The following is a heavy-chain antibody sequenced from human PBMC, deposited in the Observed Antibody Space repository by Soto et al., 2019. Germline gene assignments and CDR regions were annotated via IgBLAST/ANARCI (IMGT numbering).Heavy chain of an antibody. Sequence: VHGQRLEWMGWINAGNGNTKYSQKFQGRVTITRDTSASTAYMELSSLRSEDTAVYYCARDLGGWTDYWGQGTLVTVSS. D-gene: IGHD2-15*01. V-gene: IGHV1-3*01. J-gene: IGHJ4*02. CDR2: INAGNGNT. CDR3: ARDLGGWTDY.